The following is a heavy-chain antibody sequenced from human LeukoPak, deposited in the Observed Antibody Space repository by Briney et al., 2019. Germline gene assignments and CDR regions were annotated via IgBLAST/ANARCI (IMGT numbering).Heavy chain of an antibody. V-gene: IGHV3-21*04. D-gene: IGHD5-12*01. CDR2: ISSSSSYI. J-gene: IGHJ6*03. CDR1: GFTFSSYS. CDR3: AKAGYEYYYYYYMDV. Sequence: GGSLRLSCAASGFTFSSYSMNWVRQAPGKGLEWVSSISSSSSYIYYADSVKGRFTISRDNSKNSLYLQMNSLRTEDTALYYCAKAGYEYYYYYYMDVWGKGTTVTISS.